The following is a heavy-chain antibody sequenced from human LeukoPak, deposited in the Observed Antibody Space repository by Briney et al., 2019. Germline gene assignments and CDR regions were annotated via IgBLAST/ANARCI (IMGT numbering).Heavy chain of an antibody. Sequence: PGWALRLSCAASRFTFSDHFMDGVRQAPGRGVWWVGRSRNKAQSYTTEYAASVKGRFTISRDDSKNSLFLQMNSLKTEDTAVYYCVKLELSSHIDVWGKGTTVTVSS. V-gene: IGHV3-72*01. CDR1: RFTFSDHF. J-gene: IGHJ6*03. CDR3: VKLELSSHIDV. CDR2: SRNKAQSYTT. D-gene: IGHD1-7*01.